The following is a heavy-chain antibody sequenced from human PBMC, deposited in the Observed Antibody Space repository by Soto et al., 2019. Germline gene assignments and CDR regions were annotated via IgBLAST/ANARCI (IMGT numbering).Heavy chain of an antibody. CDR3: ARDGCSSTSCYDRVWWFDP. V-gene: IGHV3-48*01. Sequence: GGSLRLSCAASGFTFSSYGMHWVRQAPGKGLEWVSYISSSSSTIYYADSVKGRFTISRDNAKNSLYLQMNSLRAEDTAVYYCARDGCSSTSCYDRVWWFDPWGQGTLVTVSS. J-gene: IGHJ5*02. D-gene: IGHD2-2*01. CDR2: ISSSSSTI. CDR1: GFTFSSYG.